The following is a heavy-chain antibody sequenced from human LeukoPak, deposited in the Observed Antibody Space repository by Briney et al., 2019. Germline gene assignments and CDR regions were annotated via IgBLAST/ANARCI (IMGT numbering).Heavy chain of an antibody. Sequence: PGRSLRLSCAASEIDFSPYAMHWVRQAPGKGLEWVAVISYDGNKKYYADSVRGRFIVSRDNSKNTLYLQMNSLRGDDTAVYYCAREGRTYSSLAFDIWGQGTMVTVSS. J-gene: IGHJ3*02. CDR1: EIDFSPYA. V-gene: IGHV3-30-3*01. CDR3: AREGRTYSSLAFDI. CDR2: ISYDGNKK. D-gene: IGHD2-21*01.